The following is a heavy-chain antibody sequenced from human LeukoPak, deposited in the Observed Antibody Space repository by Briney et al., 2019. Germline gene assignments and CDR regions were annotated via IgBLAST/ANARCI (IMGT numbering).Heavy chain of an antibody. CDR1: GGSIRSSSYY. D-gene: IGHD6-13*01. J-gene: IGHJ4*02. CDR2: MYYSGNT. V-gene: IGHV4-39*01. CDR3: ARHVRSSSITSNFDY. Sequence: SETLSLTCSVSGGSIRSSSYYWGWIRQPPGKGLEWIGSMYYSGNTYHNTSLKSRVTIYVDTSKNQLSLKLSSVNAADTAIYYCARHVRSSSITSNFDYWGQGALVTVSS.